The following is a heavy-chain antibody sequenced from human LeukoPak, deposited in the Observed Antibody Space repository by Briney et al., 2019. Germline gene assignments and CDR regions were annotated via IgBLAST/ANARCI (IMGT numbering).Heavy chain of an antibody. Sequence: GGSLRLSCAASGFTFSSYSMNWVRQAPGKGLEWVSSISSSSSYIYYVDSVKGRFTISRDNAKNSLYLQMNSLRAEDTAVYYCARDGLAHFDYWGQGTLVTVSS. CDR3: ARDGLAHFDY. D-gene: IGHD6-19*01. V-gene: IGHV3-21*01. J-gene: IGHJ4*02. CDR2: ISSSSSYI. CDR1: GFTFSSYS.